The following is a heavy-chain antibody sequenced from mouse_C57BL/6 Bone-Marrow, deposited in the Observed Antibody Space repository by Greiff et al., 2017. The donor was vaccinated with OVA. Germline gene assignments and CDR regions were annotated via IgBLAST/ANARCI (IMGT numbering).Heavy chain of an antibody. CDR2: ISDGGSYT. D-gene: IGHD1-1*01. Sequence: DVMLVESGGGLVKPGGSLKLSCAASGFTFSSYAMSWVRQTPEKRLEWVATISDGGSYTYYPDNVKGRFTISRDNAKNNLYLQMSHLKSEDTAMYYCARVDYYGSSWGYWGQGTTLTVSS. CDR1: GFTFSSYA. V-gene: IGHV5-4*03. J-gene: IGHJ2*01. CDR3: ARVDYYGSSWGY.